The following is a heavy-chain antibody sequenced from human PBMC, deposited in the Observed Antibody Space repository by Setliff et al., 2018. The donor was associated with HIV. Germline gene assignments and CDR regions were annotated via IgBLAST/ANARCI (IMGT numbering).Heavy chain of an antibody. J-gene: IGHJ4*02. Sequence: LSLSCAASGFTFSSYAMNWVRQAPGKGLEWVSSISGSGGGTYYADSVKGRFTIPRDNSKNTLNLHMNSLRAEDTAVYYCAKAGEYSSSRYFDYWGQGTLVTXSS. V-gene: IGHV3-23*01. CDR1: GFTFSSYA. CDR3: AKAGEYSSSRYFDY. CDR2: ISGSGGGT. D-gene: IGHD6-6*01.